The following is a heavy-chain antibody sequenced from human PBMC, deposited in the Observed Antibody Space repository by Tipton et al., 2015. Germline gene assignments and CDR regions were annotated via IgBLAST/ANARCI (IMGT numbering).Heavy chain of an antibody. V-gene: IGHV3-23*01. CDR1: GFTFSSYV. CDR3: ARDPSRLGVQGYLDY. D-gene: IGHD3-16*01. Sequence: SLRLSCAASGFTFSSYVMSWVRQAPGGGLEWVSRVYTGGNTQYADSVRGRFTISRDNSKNTLYLQMNSLRAGDTAVYYCARDPSRLGVQGYLDYWGQGAPVTVSS. CDR2: VYTGGNT. J-gene: IGHJ4*02.